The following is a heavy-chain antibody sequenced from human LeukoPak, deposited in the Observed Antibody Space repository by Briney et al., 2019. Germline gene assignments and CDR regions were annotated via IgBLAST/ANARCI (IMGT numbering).Heavy chain of an antibody. V-gene: IGHV3-21*01. CDR1: GFTFSSYS. D-gene: IGHD3-10*01. J-gene: IGHJ4*02. CDR3: ARDTSNGVGSGSPFDY. Sequence: PGGSLRLSCAASGFTFSSYSMNWVHQAPGKGLEWVSSISSSSSYIYYADSVKGRFTISRDNAKNSLYLQMNSLRAEDTAVYYCARDTSNGVGSGSPFDYWGQGTLVTVSS. CDR2: ISSSSSYI.